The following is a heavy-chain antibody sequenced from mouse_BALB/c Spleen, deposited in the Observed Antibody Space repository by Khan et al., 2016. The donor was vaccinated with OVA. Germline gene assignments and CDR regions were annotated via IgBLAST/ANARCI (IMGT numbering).Heavy chain of an antibody. CDR2: ISSGGSYT. J-gene: IGHJ3*01. V-gene: IGHV5-6*01. Sequence: EVQLVESGGDLVKPGGSLKLSCAASGFTFSTYGMSWVRQTPDKRLEWVAAISSGGSYTYYPDSVKGRFTISSDNAKNTLYLQMSSRKSEDTAMYYCTRLAYYYNSEGFAYWGQGTLVTVSA. CDR3: TRLAYYYNSEGFAY. CDR1: GFTFSTYG. D-gene: IGHD1-1*01.